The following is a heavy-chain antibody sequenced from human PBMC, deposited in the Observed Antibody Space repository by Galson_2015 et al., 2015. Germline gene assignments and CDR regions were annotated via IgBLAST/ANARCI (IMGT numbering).Heavy chain of an antibody. Sequence: SLRLSCAASGFTFGSFAMHWVRQAPGKGLGWVAVIWYDGGNENYADSVKGRFTISRDNSRNTLYLQMSSLRAEDTAVYYCARDRGLQRWLLNYFDYWGQGALVTVSS. D-gene: IGHD5-12*01. CDR3: ARDRGLQRWLLNYFDY. J-gene: IGHJ4*02. CDR1: GFTFGSFA. CDR2: IWYDGGNE. V-gene: IGHV3-33*01.